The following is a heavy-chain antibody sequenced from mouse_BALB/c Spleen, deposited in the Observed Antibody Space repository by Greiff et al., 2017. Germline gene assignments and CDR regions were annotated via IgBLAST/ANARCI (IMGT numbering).Heavy chain of an antibody. Sequence: VHVKQSGAELVKPGASVKLSCTASGFNIKDTYMHWVKQRPEQGLEWIGRIDPANGNTKYDPKFQGKATITADTSSNTAYLQLSSLTSEDTAVYYCARGANWGYYFDYWGQGTTLTVSS. V-gene: IGHV14-3*02. CDR2: IDPANGNT. CDR1: GFNIKDTY. CDR3: ARGANWGYYFDY. D-gene: IGHD4-1*01. J-gene: IGHJ2*01.